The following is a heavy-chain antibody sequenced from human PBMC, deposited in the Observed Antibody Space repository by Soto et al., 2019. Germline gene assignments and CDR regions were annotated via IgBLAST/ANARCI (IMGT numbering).Heavy chain of an antibody. CDR3: ARDKTTVNMNYYYYGMDV. CDR2: ISSSSYI. J-gene: IGHJ6*02. Sequence: GGSLRLSCAASGFTFSSYSMNWVRQAPGKGLEWVSSISSSSYIYYADSVKGRFTISRDNAKNSLYLQMNSLRAEDTAVYYCARDKTTVNMNYYYYGMDVWGQGTTVTVSS. V-gene: IGHV3-21*01. D-gene: IGHD4-4*01. CDR1: GFTFSSYS.